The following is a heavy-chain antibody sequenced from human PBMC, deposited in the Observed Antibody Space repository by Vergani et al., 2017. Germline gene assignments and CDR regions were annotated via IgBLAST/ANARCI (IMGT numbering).Heavy chain of an antibody. V-gene: IGHV1-69*12. J-gene: IGHJ6*02. Sequence: QVQLVQSGAEVKKPGSSVKVSCKASGGTFSSYAISWVRQAPGQGLEWMGGIIPMFGTAKYAQKLQGRVKITADESTRTAYMELSSLRSDDTAVYYCARGGLGGSGWYNDYYYVMDGWGQGTMVTVAS. CDR3: ARGGLGGSGWYNDYYYVMDG. D-gene: IGHD6-19*01. CDR2: IIPMFGTA. CDR1: GGTFSSYA.